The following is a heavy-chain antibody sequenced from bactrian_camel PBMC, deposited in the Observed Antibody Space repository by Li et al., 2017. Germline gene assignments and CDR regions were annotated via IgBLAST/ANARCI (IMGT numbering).Heavy chain of an antibody. J-gene: IGHJ4*01. D-gene: IGHD6*01. CDR2: INASGGRT. CDR1: NHRGNC. CDR3: AGDSWPCTVGGGVRESWYNY. Sequence: HVQLVESGGGSVQAGGSLRLSCLYNHRGNCMGWFRQAPGKEREGVAAINASGGRTAYRNSVKGRFTISQDNAKNTLYLQMNSLKPEDAAIYYCAGDSWPCTVGGGVRESWYNYWGQGTQVT. V-gene: IGHV3S54*01.